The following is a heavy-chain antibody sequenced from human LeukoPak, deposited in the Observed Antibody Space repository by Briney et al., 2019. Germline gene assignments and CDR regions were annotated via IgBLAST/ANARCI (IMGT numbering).Heavy chain of an antibody. CDR2: ISGSGGST. J-gene: IGHJ4*02. D-gene: IGHD3-10*01. V-gene: IGHV3-23*01. Sequence: GGSLRLSCAASGFTFSSYGMSWVRQAPGKGLEWVSAISGSGGSTYYADSVKGRFTISRDNAKNSLYLQMNSLRAEDTALYYCAKSLGSGSYDFDYRGQGTLVTVSS. CDR3: AKSLGSGSYDFDY. CDR1: GFTFSSYG.